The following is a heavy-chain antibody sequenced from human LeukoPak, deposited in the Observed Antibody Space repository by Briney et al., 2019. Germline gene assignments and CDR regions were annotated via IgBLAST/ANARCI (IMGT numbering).Heavy chain of an antibody. J-gene: IGHJ6*03. CDR3: ARDMRTARRAYYYCMDV. V-gene: IGHV1-18*01. Sequence: ASVKVSCKASGYTFTSYGISWVRQAPGQGLEWMGWINAYNGNTNYAQKLQGRVTMTTDTSTSTAYMELRSLRSDDTAVYYCARDMRTARRAYYYCMDVWGKGTTVTVSS. CDR2: INAYNGNT. CDR1: GYTFTSYG. D-gene: IGHD3-16*01.